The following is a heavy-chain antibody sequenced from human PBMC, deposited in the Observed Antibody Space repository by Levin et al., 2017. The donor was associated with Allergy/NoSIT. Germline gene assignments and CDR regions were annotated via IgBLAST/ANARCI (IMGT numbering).Heavy chain of an antibody. CDR1: GGSISSYY. D-gene: IGHD6-6*01. J-gene: IGHJ6*03. V-gene: IGHV4-59*01. Sequence: TSETLSLTCTVSGGSISSYYWSWIRQPPGKGLEWIGYIYYSGSTNYNPSLMRRVTISVDTTKNQFSLKLISVTAADTAVYYCARASSHYYYYFRDVWGKGTTVTVS. CDR2: IYYSGST. CDR3: ARASSHYYYYFRDV.